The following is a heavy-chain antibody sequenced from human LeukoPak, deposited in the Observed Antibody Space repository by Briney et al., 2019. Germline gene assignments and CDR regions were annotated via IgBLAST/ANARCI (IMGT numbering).Heavy chain of an antibody. Sequence: GGPLRLSCAASGFTFDDYGMSWVRQAPGKGLEWVSGINWNGGSTGYADSVKGRFTISRDNAKNSLYLQMNSLRAEDTALYYCARVGDCSSTSCHLDYWFDPWGQGTLVTVSS. J-gene: IGHJ5*02. CDR1: GFTFDDYG. CDR2: INWNGGST. CDR3: ARVGDCSSTSCHLDYWFDP. V-gene: IGHV3-20*04. D-gene: IGHD2-2*01.